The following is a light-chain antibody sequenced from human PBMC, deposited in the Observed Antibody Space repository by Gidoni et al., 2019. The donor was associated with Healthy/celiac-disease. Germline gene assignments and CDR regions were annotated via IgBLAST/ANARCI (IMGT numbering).Light chain of an antibody. J-gene: IGKJ4*01. Sequence: DIQLTQSPSFLSASVGDRVTITCCASQGISSYLAWYQQKPWKAPKLLIYAASTLQSGVPSRFSGSGSGTEFTLTISILQPEDFATYYCQQLNSYPLTFGGGTKVEIK. CDR2: AAS. V-gene: IGKV1-9*01. CDR1: QGISSY. CDR3: QQLNSYPLT.